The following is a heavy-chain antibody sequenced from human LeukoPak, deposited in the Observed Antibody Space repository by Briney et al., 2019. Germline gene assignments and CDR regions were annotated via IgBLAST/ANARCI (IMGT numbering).Heavy chain of an antibody. CDR1: GGSISSGGYS. D-gene: IGHD2-2*01. Sequence: SQTLSLTCAVSGGSISSGGYSWSWIRQPPGQGLEWIGYIYHSGSTYYNPSLKSRVTISVDRSKNQFSLKLSSVTAADTAVYYCARVVVVPAAPPHWFDPWGQGTLVTVSS. CDR3: ARVVVVPAAPPHWFDP. CDR2: IYHSGST. V-gene: IGHV4-30-2*01. J-gene: IGHJ5*02.